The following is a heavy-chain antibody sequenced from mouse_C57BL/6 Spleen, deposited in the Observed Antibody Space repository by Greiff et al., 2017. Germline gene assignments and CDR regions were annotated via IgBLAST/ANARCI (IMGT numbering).Heavy chain of an antibody. Sequence: EVQLVESGGGLVKPGGSLKLSCAASGFTFSSYTMSWVRQTPEKRLEWVATISGGGGNTYYPDSVKGRFTISRDNAKNTLYLQMSSLRSEDTALYYCARLKLGPGDYFDYWGQGTTLTVSS. CDR1: GFTFSSYT. J-gene: IGHJ2*01. CDR3: ARLKLGPGDYFDY. V-gene: IGHV5-9*01. D-gene: IGHD4-1*01. CDR2: ISGGGGNT.